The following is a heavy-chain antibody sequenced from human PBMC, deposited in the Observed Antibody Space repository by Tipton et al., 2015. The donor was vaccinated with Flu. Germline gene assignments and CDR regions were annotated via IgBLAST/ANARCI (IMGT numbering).Heavy chain of an antibody. Sequence: TLSLTCAVYGGSFSGYYWSWIRQPPGKGLEWIGEINHSGSTNYNPSLKSRVTISVDTSKNQFSLKLSSVTAADTAVYYCARGAKYQRLASWGQGTLVTVSS. CDR2: INHSGST. CDR3: ARGAKYQRLAS. D-gene: IGHD2-2*01. V-gene: IGHV4-34*01. CDR1: GGSFSGYY. J-gene: IGHJ5*02.